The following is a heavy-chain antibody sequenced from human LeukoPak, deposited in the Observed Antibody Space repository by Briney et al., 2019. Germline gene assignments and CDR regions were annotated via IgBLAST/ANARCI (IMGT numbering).Heavy chain of an antibody. CDR3: ARNKYYYDSSGYYHYYYYYYGMDV. CDR1: GFTFSSCA. D-gene: IGHD3-22*01. Sequence: GALRRSCAASGFTFSSCAMHWVRQAPGKGLEWVADISYDGSNKYYADSVKGRFTISRDNSKNTLYLQMNSLRAEDTAVYYCARNKYYYDSSGYYHYYYYYYGMDVWGQGTTVTASS. J-gene: IGHJ6*02. CDR2: ISYDGSNK. V-gene: IGHV3-30-3*01.